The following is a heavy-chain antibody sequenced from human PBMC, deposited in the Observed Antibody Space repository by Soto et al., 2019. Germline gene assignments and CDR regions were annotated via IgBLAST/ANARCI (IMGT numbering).Heavy chain of an antibody. D-gene: IGHD3-10*01. CDR1: GYTLTELS. Sequence: AASVKVSCKVSGYTLTELSMHWVRQAPGKGLEWMGGFDPEDGETIYAQKFQGRVTMTEDTSTDTAYMELSSLRSEDTAVYYCATVGPLLWFGLKGANYFDYWGQGTLVTVSS. J-gene: IGHJ4*02. CDR2: FDPEDGET. CDR3: ATVGPLLWFGLKGANYFDY. V-gene: IGHV1-24*01.